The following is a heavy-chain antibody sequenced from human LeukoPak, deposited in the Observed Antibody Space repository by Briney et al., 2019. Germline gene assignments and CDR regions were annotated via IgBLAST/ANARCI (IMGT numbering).Heavy chain of an antibody. CDR1: GFTFSSYA. J-gene: IGHJ4*02. CDR3: ARDLLGYFDY. Sequence: GGSLRLSCAASGFTFSSYAMSWVRQAPGAGLEWVSAVSGSGGSSDYADSVKGRFTISRDNSKNTLYLQMNSLRAEDTAVYYRARDLLGYFDYWGQGTLVTVSS. D-gene: IGHD3-16*01. CDR2: VSGSGGSS. V-gene: IGHV3-23*01.